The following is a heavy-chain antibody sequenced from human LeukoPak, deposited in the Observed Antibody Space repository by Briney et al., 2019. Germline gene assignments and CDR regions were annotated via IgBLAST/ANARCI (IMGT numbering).Heavy chain of an antibody. CDR1: GFTFCSYA. CDR3: VKGSSTSYTAVIDY. CDR2: ISSNGGST. V-gene: IGHV3-64D*06. J-gene: IGHJ4*02. D-gene: IGHD2-2*01. Sequence: GGSLRLSCSASGFTFCSYAMHWVRQAPGKGLEYVSAISSNGGSTYYADSVKGRFTISRDNSKNTLYLQMSSLRAEDTAVYYCVKGSSTSYTAVIDYWGQGTLVTVSS.